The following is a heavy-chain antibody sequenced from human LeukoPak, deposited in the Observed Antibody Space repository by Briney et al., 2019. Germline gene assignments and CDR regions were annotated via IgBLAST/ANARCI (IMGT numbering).Heavy chain of an antibody. D-gene: IGHD2-2*01. Sequence: PGRSLRLSCAASGFTFSSYGMHWVRQAPGKGLEWVAVISYDGSNKYYADSVKGRFTISRDNSKNTLYLQMNSLRAEDTAVYYCAKTAWELGYCSSTSCYHFDYWGQGTLVTVSS. V-gene: IGHV3-30*18. J-gene: IGHJ4*02. CDR3: AKTAWELGYCSSTSCYHFDY. CDR2: ISYDGSNK. CDR1: GFTFSSYG.